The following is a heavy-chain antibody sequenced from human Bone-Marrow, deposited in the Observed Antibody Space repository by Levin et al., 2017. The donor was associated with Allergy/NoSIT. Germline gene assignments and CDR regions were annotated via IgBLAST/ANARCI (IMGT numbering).Heavy chain of an antibody. D-gene: IGHD6-19*01. V-gene: IGHV3-7*01. J-gene: IGHJ4*02. CDR1: GFTFNLYW. Sequence: GESLKISCAASGFTFNLYWMNWIRQAPGKGLEWVANIEKDGNEMHYVDSVEGQFTISRDNAKNVLYLEMSSLRVEDTALYYCGTDVGIAVADRNYWGQGVLVTVSS. CDR2: IEKDGNEM. CDR3: GTDVGIAVADRNY.